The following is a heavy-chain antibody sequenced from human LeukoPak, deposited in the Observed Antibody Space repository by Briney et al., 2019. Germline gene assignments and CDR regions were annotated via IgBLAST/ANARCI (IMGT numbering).Heavy chain of an antibody. V-gene: IGHV4-59*08. D-gene: IGHD7-27*01. J-gene: IGHJ4*02. CDR3: ARHDWGGPRPYYFDY. CDR1: GVSISTYY. CDR2: IYVSGST. Sequence: KPSETLSLTCTVSGVSISTYYWSWIRQPPGKGLEWIGYIYVSGSTNYNPSLTSRVTISVDTSKNQFSLKLGSVTAADTAVYYCARHDWGGPRPYYFDYWGQGTLVTVSS.